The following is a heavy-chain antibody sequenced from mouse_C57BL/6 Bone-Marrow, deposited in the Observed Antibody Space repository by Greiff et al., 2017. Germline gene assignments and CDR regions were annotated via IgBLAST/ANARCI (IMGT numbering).Heavy chain of an antibody. CDR3: ARSYCYEPFAY. V-gene: IGHV1-81*01. J-gene: IGHJ3*01. CDR1: GYTFTSYG. D-gene: IGHD2-10*01. Sequence: VQLQESGAELARPGASVKLSCKASGYTFTSYGISWVKQRTGQGLEWIGEIYPRSGNTYYNEKFKGKATLTADKSSSTAYMELRSLTSEDSAVYFCARSYCYEPFAYWGQGTLVTVSA. CDR2: IYPRSGNT.